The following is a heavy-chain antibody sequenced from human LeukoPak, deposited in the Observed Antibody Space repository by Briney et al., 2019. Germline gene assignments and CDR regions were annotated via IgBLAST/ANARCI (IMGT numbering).Heavy chain of an antibody. CDR2: ISSSGSTI. D-gene: IGHD3-22*01. J-gene: IGHJ4*02. V-gene: IGHV3-11*04. CDR3: ARGRHYYYDSSGYYYY. CDR1: GFTFSDYY. Sequence: GGSLRLSRAASGFTFSDYYMSWICQAPGKGLEWVSYISSSGSTIYYADSVKGRFTISRDNAKNSLYLQMNSLRAEDTAVYYCARGRHYYYDSSGYYYYWGQGTLVTVSS.